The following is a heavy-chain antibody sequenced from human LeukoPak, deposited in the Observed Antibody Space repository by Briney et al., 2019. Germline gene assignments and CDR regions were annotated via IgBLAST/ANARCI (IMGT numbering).Heavy chain of an antibody. V-gene: IGHV3-23*01. J-gene: IGHJ4*02. CDR2: ISGSGGST. CDR1: GFSFNNFS. D-gene: IGHD7-27*01. CDR3: AKAENWGPPDY. Sequence: GGSLRLSCAASGFSFNNFSMSWVRQAPGKGLEWVSAISGSGGSTYYADSVKGRFTISRDNSKNTLYLQMNSLRAEDTAVYYCAKAENWGPPDYWGQGTLVTVSS.